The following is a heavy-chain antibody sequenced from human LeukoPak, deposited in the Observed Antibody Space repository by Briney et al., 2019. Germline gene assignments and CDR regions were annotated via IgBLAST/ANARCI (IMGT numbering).Heavy chain of an antibody. CDR3: ARDGIVGAHFDY. CDR2: INSVSSHK. Sequence: GGSLRLSCAASGFPISVASLNWVRQAPGKGLEWVSSINSVSSHKFYADSVQGRFTVSRDNAKNVLFLQMNSLRAEDTAVYFCARDGIVGAHFDYWGQGTLVTVSS. J-gene: IGHJ4*02. D-gene: IGHD1-26*01. V-gene: IGHV3-21*01. CDR1: GFPISVAS.